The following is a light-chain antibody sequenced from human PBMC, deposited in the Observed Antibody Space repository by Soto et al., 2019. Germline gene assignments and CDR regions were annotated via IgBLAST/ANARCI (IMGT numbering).Light chain of an antibody. CDR2: KAS. Sequence: DIQMTQSPSTLSASVGDRVTITCRASETIYSFLAWYQQKPGKAPKLLIYKASSLESGVPSRFSGSGSGTEFTLTISILQPDDFATYYWQQYNSFSPWTFGQGTKVEIK. V-gene: IGKV1-5*03. CDR3: QQYNSFSPWT. CDR1: ETIYSF. J-gene: IGKJ1*01.